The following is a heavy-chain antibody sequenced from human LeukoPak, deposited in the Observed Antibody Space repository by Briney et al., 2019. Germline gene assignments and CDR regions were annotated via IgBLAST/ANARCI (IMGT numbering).Heavy chain of an antibody. CDR1: GLTLSDNY. CDR2: ISGSGGST. V-gene: IGHV3-23*01. CDR3: AKDRRPYFDY. D-gene: IGHD6-6*01. J-gene: IGHJ4*02. Sequence: GGSLRLSCAASGLTLSDNYMSWVRQAPGKGLEWVSAISGSGGSTYYADSVKGRFTISRDNSKNTLYLQMNSLRAEDTAVYYCAKDRRPYFDYWGQGTLVTVSS.